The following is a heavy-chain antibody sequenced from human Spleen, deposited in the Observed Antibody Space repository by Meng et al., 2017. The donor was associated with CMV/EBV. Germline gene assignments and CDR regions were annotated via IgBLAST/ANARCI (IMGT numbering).Heavy chain of an antibody. CDR2: IYSGGGSKT. CDR1: GFTVTGNH. V-gene: IGHV3-23*03. CDR3: AKECSGTAWCGMDA. J-gene: IGHJ6*02. D-gene: IGHD1-26*01. Sequence: GESLKISCAASGFTVTGNHMSWVRQAPGKGLEWVSVIYSGGGSKTYYADSVKGRFTISRENSKNTLYLQMNSLGAEDTALYYCAKECSGTAWCGMDAWGQGTTVTVSS.